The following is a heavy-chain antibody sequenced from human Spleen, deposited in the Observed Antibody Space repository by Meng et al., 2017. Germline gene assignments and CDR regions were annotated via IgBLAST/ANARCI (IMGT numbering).Heavy chain of an antibody. CDR3: AGGYESSANWFDP. CDR2: INPNSGGT. D-gene: IGHD3-22*01. CDR1: GYTFTGYY. J-gene: IGHJ5*02. V-gene: IGHV1-2*06. Sequence: ASVKVSCKASGYTFTGYYMHWVRQAPGQGLEWMGRINPNSGGTNYAQEFQGRVTMTRDTSTAYMELSRLGSDDTAMYYCAGGYESSANWFDPWGQGTLVTVSS.